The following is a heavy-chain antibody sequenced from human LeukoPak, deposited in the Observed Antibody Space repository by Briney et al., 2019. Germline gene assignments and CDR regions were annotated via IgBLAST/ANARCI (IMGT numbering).Heavy chain of an antibody. J-gene: IGHJ4*02. V-gene: IGHV4-59*01. CDR2: IYYSGST. CDR3: ARGDTAMVRKGRYYFDY. Sequence: SETLSLTCTVSGGSISGYYWSWIRQPPGKGLEWIGYIYYSGSTNYNPSLKSRVTISVDTSKNQFSLKLSSVTAADTAVYYCARGDTAMVRKGRYYFDYWGQGTLITVSS. CDR1: GGSISGYY. D-gene: IGHD5-18*01.